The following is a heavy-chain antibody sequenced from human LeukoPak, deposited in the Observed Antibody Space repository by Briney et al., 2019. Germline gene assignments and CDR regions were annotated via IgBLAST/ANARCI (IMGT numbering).Heavy chain of an antibody. Sequence: PSETLSLTCTVSGDPISGSSHYWVWVRQPPGKGLEWIASIHQSGTTYYNPSLKSRASISVDTSANQFSLSLTSVTAADTAVYSCASRAQWLLRGNFDVWGQGRLVAVSS. CDR3: ASRAQWLLRGNFDV. J-gene: IGHJ4*02. V-gene: IGHV4-39*01. CDR1: GDPISGSSHY. CDR2: IHQSGTT. D-gene: IGHD6-19*01.